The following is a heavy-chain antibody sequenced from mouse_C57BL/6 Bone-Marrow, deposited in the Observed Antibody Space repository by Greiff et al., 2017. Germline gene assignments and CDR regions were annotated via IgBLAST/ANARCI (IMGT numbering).Heavy chain of an antibody. CDR1: GYTFTSYW. CDR3: ARGVVGAY. CDR2: IDPSDSYT. Sequence: QVQLQQPGAELVMPGASVKLSCKASGYTFTSYWMHWVKQRPGQGLEWIGEIDPSDSYTNYNQKFKGKSTLTVDKSSSTAYMQLSSLTSEDSAVYYCARGVVGAYWGQATLVTVSA. V-gene: IGHV1-69*01. D-gene: IGHD1-1*01. J-gene: IGHJ3*01.